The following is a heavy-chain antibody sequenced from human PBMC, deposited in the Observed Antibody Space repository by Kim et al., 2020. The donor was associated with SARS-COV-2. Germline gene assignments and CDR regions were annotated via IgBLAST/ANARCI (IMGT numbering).Heavy chain of an antibody. V-gene: IGHV4-39*01. Sequence: SETLSLTCTVSGGSISSSSYYWGWIRQPPGKGLEWIGSIYYSGSTYYNPSLKSRVTISVDTSKNQFSLKLSSVTAADTAVYYCAPTYSSSWYTKPSLTAGATPHTIGSWGQGTLVTVSS. J-gene: IGHJ4*02. CDR2: IYYSGST. CDR1: GGSISSSSYY. D-gene: IGHD6-13*01. CDR3: APTYSSSWYTKPSLTAGATPHTIGS.